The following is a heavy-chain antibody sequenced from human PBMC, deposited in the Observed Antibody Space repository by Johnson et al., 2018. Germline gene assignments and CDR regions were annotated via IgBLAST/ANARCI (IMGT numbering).Heavy chain of an antibody. Sequence: VQLVQSGGGLVQPGGSLRLSCAVSGFTFSSYAMSWVRQAPGKGLEWVSAISGSGGSTYYADSVKGRFTISRDNSKNTLYLQMNSLRAEDTAVYYCAKGPNYDFWSGPYYYMDVGGKGTTVTVSS. J-gene: IGHJ6*03. CDR1: GFTFSSYA. CDR3: AKGPNYDFWSGPYYYMDV. V-gene: IGHV3-23*04. CDR2: ISGSGGST. D-gene: IGHD3-3*01.